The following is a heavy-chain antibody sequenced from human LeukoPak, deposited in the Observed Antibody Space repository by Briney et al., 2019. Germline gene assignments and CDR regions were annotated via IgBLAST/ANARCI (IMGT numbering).Heavy chain of an antibody. D-gene: IGHD6-13*01. CDR1: GGSFSGYY. Sequence: SETLSLTCAVYGGSFSGYYWSRIRQPPGKGLEWIGEINHSGSTNYNPSLKSRVTISVDTSKNQFSLKLSSVTAADTAVYYCARFSIPAAAGYYFDYWGQGTLVTVSS. CDR2: INHSGST. V-gene: IGHV4-34*01. CDR3: ARFSIPAAAGYYFDY. J-gene: IGHJ4*02.